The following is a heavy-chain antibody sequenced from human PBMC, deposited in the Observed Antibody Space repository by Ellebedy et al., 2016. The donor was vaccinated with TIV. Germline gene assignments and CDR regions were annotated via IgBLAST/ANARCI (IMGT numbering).Heavy chain of an antibody. D-gene: IGHD2-15*01. CDR2: ISTYNGNT. CDR3: AKVGAAESVVVVAARDAWFDP. J-gene: IGHJ5*02. Sequence: ASVKVSCKASGYTFIDYGISWVRQAPGQGLEWMGWISTYNGNTNYAQKVQGRITMTTDTSTRPAYMELRSLRSYDTAVYYCAKVGAAESVVVVAARDAWFDPWGQGTLVTVSS. V-gene: IGHV1-18*01. CDR1: GYTFIDYG.